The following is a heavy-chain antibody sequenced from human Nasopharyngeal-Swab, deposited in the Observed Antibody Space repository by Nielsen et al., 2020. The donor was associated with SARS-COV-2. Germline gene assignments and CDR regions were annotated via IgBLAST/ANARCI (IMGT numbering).Heavy chain of an antibody. J-gene: IGHJ4*02. CDR1: GFTFSSYA. CDR2: ISYDGRNE. Sequence: GESLKISCAASGFTFSSYAMHWVRQAPGKGLEWVAVISYDGRNEYHADSVKGRCTTSRDNSKKTLYLHMNSLSAEDTAVYYCARGDYGDYAGMGVDYWGQGTLVTVSS. V-gene: IGHV3-30*04. D-gene: IGHD4-17*01. CDR3: ARGDYGDYAGMGVDY.